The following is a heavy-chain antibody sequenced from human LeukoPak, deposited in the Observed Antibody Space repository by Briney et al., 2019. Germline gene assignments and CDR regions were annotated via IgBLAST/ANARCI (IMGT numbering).Heavy chain of an antibody. Sequence: PGGSLRLSCAASGFTFSHYAMSWVRQAPGKGLEWVSSISGRGDSTDYADSVKGRFTISRDNSKNILYLQMNSLRVEDTAVYYCAKDLRTAGTTVRAFDIWGQGTMVTVSS. J-gene: IGHJ3*02. CDR1: GFTFSHYA. D-gene: IGHD1-1*01. V-gene: IGHV3-23*01. CDR2: ISGRGDST. CDR3: AKDLRTAGTTVRAFDI.